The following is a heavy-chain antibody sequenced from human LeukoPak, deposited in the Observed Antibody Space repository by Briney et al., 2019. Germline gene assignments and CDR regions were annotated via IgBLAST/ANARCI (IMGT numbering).Heavy chain of an antibody. J-gene: IGHJ3*02. CDR3: ALSSGYHAFDN. V-gene: IGHV1-69*04. CDR1: GYTFSSYG. Sequence: GASVKVSCKASGYTFSSYGISWVRQAPGQGLEWMGRIIPILGIANYAQKFQGRVTITADKSTSTAYMELSSLRSEDTAVYYCALSSGYHAFDNLGQGTMVTVSS. CDR2: IIPILGIA. D-gene: IGHD3-22*01.